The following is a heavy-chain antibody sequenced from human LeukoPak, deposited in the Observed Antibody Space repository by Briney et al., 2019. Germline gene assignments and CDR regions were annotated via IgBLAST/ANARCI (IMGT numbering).Heavy chain of an antibody. CDR2: VDPEEGET. CDR3: ATSPSIPAAPNDY. CDR1: GYTFTGYY. V-gene: IGHV1-69-2*01. J-gene: IGHJ4*02. Sequence: ASVNVSCKASGYTFTGYYIHWVQQAPGKGREWMGRVDPEEGETIYADRFQGRLIITADTFTDTAYMELSSLRSEDTAVYFCATSPSIPAAPNDYWGQGTLVTVSS. D-gene: IGHD2-2*01.